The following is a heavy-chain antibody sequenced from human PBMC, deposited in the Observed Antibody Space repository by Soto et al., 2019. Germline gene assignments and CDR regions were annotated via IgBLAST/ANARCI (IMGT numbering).Heavy chain of an antibody. CDR3: ARAGAVSSSWRAGGMDG. D-gene: IGHD6-13*01. CDR2: IYYSGST. J-gene: IGHJ6*02. Sequence: SENLSLTCTVSGGSISSYYWSWIRQPPGKGLEWIGYIYYSGSTNYNPSLKSRVTISVDTSKNQFSLKLSSVTAADTAVYYCARAGAVSSSWRAGGMDGWGQGTTVTV. CDR1: GGSISSYY. V-gene: IGHV4-59*01.